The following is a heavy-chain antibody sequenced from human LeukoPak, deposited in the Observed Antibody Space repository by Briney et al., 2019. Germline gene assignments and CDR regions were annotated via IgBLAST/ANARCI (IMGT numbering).Heavy chain of an antibody. J-gene: IGHJ5*02. D-gene: IGHD4-17*01. CDR3: AKDSQDYGDYINWFDP. CDR1: GFTFSSYA. V-gene: IGHV3-23*01. Sequence: PGGSLRLSCAASGFTFSSYAMSWVRQAPGKGLEWVSAISGSGGSTYYADSVKGRFTISRDNSKNTLYPQMNSLRAEDTAVYYCAKDSQDYGDYINWFDPWGQGTLVTVSS. CDR2: ISGSGGST.